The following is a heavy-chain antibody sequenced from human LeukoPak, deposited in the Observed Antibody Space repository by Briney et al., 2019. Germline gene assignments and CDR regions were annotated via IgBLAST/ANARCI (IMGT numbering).Heavy chain of an antibody. CDR1: GGSFSGYY. Sequence: SETLSLTCAVYGGSFSGYYWSWIRQPPGKGLEWIGEINHSGSTNYNPSLKSRVTISVDTSKNQFSLKLSSVTAADTAVYYCARGSEGDTAMVLGGYFDYWGQGTLVTVSS. J-gene: IGHJ4*02. CDR2: INHSGST. CDR3: ARGSEGDTAMVLGGYFDY. D-gene: IGHD5-18*01. V-gene: IGHV4-34*01.